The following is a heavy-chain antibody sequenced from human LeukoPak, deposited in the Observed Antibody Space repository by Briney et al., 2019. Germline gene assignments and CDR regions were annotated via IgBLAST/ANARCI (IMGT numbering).Heavy chain of an antibody. J-gene: IGHJ4*02. CDR2: ISSSSSYI. V-gene: IGHV3-21*01. D-gene: IGHD3-22*01. Sequence: PGGSLRLSCAASGFTFSSYSMNWVRQAPGKGLEWVSSISSSSSYIYYADSVKGQFTISRDNAKNSLYLQMNSLRAEDTAVYYCAIHGWRDYYDSSGSKDYWGQGTLVTVSS. CDR3: AIHGWRDYYDSSGSKDY. CDR1: GFTFSSYS.